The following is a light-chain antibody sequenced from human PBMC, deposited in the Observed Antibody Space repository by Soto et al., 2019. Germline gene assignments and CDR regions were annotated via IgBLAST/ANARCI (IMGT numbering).Light chain of an antibody. CDR2: TVS. V-gene: IGLV2-14*01. J-gene: IGLJ1*01. Sequence: HSALTQPASVSGSPGQSITISCTGTRSDIGDYNLVSWYQQHPDKAPKLLIYTVSSRPSWVSNRFSGSKSGNTASLTISGLQAEDEADYYCSSYASSSTLYVFGTGTKVTVL. CDR1: RSDIGDYNL. CDR3: SSYASSSTLYV.